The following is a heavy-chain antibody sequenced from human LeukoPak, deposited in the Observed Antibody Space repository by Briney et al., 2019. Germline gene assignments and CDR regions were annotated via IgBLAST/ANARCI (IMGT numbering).Heavy chain of an antibody. CDR2: IIPILGIA. J-gene: IGHJ4*02. D-gene: IGHD5-24*01. V-gene: IGHV1-69*04. CDR3: ASISRDGYNPLSDY. CDR1: VGTFTIYA. Sequence: ASVSVSFTASVGTFTIYAIGWVRQAPGQGLGWGERIIPILGIANYAQKCQGRVTITADKSPSTAYMELSSLRSEDTAVYYCASISRDGYNPLSDYWGQGTLVTVSS.